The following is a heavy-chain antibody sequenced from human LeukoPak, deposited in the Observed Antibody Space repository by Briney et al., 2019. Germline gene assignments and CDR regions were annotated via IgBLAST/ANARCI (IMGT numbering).Heavy chain of an antibody. CDR1: GDSVSSNSAA. J-gene: IGHJ4*02. V-gene: IGHV6-1*01. CDR3: SRELAWGTADY. Sequence: SQTLSLTCAISGDSVSSNSAAWGWIRQSPSRGLEWLGRTYYRSGWYNDYALSVESRITINPDTSKNQVSLQLTSVTPEGTAVYYCSRELAWGTADYWGQGTLVTVSS. D-gene: IGHD7-27*01. CDR2: TYYRSGWYN.